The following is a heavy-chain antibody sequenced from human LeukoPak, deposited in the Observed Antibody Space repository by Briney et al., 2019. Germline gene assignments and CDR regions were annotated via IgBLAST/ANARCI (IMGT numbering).Heavy chain of an antibody. CDR1: GYTLPELS. CDR3: PTPAGDSYGIVFDY. J-gene: IGHJ4*02. Sequence: ASVKDSCQFSGYTLPELSMHWVRQAPGKGLEGMGGFDPEDGETIYPQNLQGRVTMTEDTSTDTAYMELSSLRSEDTAVYYCPTPAGDSYGIVFDYWGQGTLVTVSS. CDR2: FDPEDGET. V-gene: IGHV1-24*01. D-gene: IGHD5-18*01.